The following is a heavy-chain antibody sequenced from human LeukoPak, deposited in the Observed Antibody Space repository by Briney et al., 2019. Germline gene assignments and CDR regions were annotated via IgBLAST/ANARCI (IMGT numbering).Heavy chain of an antibody. CDR1: GGTFSSYA. V-gene: IGHV1-69*04. CDR3: ARGSLYCRGGSCYFDY. Sequence: SVKVSCKASGGTFSSYAISWVRQAPGQGLEWMGRIIPIFGIANYAQKFQGRVTITADKSTSTACMELSSLRSEDTAVYYCARGSLYCRGGSCYFDYWGQGTLVTVSS. CDR2: IIPIFGIA. D-gene: IGHD2-15*01. J-gene: IGHJ4*02.